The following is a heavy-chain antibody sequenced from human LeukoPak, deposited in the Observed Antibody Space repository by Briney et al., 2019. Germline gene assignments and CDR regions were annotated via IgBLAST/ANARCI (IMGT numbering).Heavy chain of an antibody. CDR2: ILDVENKT. J-gene: IGHJ6*02. V-gene: IGHV3-30*02. CDR3: AKDPKYYYGSGSYIVYNYYGMDV. D-gene: IGHD3-10*01. Sequence: RGCLRLSRVAAGFTFSNDGTRWVRQAHGEGRGWVAFILDVENKTYYAESVKGRFTISRDISKTTLYLQMNSLRAEDTAMYYCAKDPKYYYGSGSYIVYNYYGMDVWGQGTTVTVSS. CDR1: GFTFSNDG.